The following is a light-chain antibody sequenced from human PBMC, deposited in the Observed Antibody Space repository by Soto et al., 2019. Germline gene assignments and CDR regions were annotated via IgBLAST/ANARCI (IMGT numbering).Light chain of an antibody. Sequence: QSALTQPASVSGSPGQSITISCTGTSGDVGGYNYVSWYQQHPGKAPKLMISEVSNRPSGVSNRFSGSKSGNTASLTISGLQAEDEADYYCSSYTSSTTLVEFGGGTQLTVL. J-gene: IGLJ2*01. CDR2: EVS. CDR3: SSYTSSTTLVE. CDR1: SGDVGGYNY. V-gene: IGLV2-14*01.